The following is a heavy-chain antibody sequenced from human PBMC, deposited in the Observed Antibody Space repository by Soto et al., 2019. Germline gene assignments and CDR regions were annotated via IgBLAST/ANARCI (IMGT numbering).Heavy chain of an antibody. D-gene: IGHD4-17*01. CDR2: IYTSGST. J-gene: IGHJ6*01. Sequence: SLGSALCGGCMNSSYGGGIRQTAGKGLEWIGRIYTSGSTNYNPSLKSRVTMSVDTSKNQFSLKLSSVTAADTAVYYCAREDYAGYGGDYYYYYGMDV. CDR3: AREDYAGYGGDYYYYYGMDV. V-gene: IGHV4-4*07. CDR1: GGCMNSSY.